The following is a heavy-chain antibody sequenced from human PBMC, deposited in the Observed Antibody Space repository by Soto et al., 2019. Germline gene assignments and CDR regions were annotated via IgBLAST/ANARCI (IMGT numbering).Heavy chain of an antibody. Sequence: QVQLVESGGGLVKPGGSLRLSCAASGFTFSDYYMSWIRQAPGKGLEWVTYISNSGRTIYYADSVQGRFTVSRDNAKDTLYLKMNGLRAEDTAVYYCVKGGAGFGELFPFGQGALVTVSS. CDR1: GFTFSDYY. CDR2: ISNSGRTI. V-gene: IGHV3-11*01. J-gene: IGHJ5*02. D-gene: IGHD3-10*01. CDR3: VKGGAGFGELFP.